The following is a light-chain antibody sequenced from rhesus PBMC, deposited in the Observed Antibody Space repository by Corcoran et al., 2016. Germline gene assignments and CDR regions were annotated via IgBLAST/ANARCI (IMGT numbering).Light chain of an antibody. CDR1: ENVNNY. CDR3: QHNYVTPYS. Sequence: DIQMTQSPSSLSASVGDRVTITCRASENVNNYLNWYQQKPGKAPKLLIDKASTLRSGVPSRFSGRGAGTYYLFTISSLQSEDVATYYCQHNYVTPYSFGQGTKVEIK. CDR2: KAS. J-gene: IGKJ2*01. V-gene: IGKV1-74*01.